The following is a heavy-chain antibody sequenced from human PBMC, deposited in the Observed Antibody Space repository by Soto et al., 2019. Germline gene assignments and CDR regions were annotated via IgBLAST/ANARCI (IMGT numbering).Heavy chain of an antibody. CDR1: GGSISGSSFY. CDR2: IHYSGNT. CDR3: ARVRTPPRSSGYSGGDYYFDY. D-gene: IGHD3-22*01. J-gene: IGHJ4*02. Sequence: SETLSLTCAVSGGSISGSSFYWGWIRQPPEKGLESIGSIHYSGNTYYNPSLKSRVTISVDTPKNQFSLKLSSVTAADTAVYYCARVRTPPRSSGYSGGDYYFDYWGQGTLVTVSS. V-gene: IGHV4-39*07.